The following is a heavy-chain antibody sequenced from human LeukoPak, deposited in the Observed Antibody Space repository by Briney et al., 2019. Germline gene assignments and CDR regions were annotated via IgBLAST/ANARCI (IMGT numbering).Heavy chain of an antibody. V-gene: IGHV4-34*01. CDR3: AGRGPTKTTSPHTRRYYYYYYMDV. Sequence: SVTLSLTCAVDGGSFSGYYWSWIRQPPGKGLEWMGEINHSGSTNNNPSLESRVTISVDTSKNQFSLKLSSVTAADTAVYYCAGRGPTKTTSPHTRRYYYYYYMDVWGKGTTVTVSS. D-gene: IGHD1/OR15-1a*01. J-gene: IGHJ6*03. CDR1: GGSFSGYY. CDR2: INHSGST.